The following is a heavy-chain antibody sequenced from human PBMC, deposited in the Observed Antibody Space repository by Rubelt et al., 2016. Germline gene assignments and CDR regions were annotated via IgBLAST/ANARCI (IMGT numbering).Heavy chain of an antibody. CDR1: GGSISSSSYY. CDR3: ARGTKEDSSGPSFDY. Sequence: QLQLQESGPGLVKPSETLSLTCTVSGGSISSSSYYWGWIRQPPGKGLEWIGSIYYSGSTYYNPSLSGRVTISVDTSKNQFSLKLGSVTAADTAVYYCARGTKEDSSGPSFDYWGQGTLVTVSS. J-gene: IGHJ4*02. CDR2: IYYSGST. D-gene: IGHD3-22*01. V-gene: IGHV4-39*01.